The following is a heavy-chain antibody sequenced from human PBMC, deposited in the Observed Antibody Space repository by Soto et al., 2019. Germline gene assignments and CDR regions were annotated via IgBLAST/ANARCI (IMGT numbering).Heavy chain of an antibody. J-gene: IGHJ6*02. Sequence: GGSLRFSCAASGFTFSSYGMHWVRQAPGKGLEWVAVIWYDGSNKYYADSVKGRFTISRDNSKNTLYLQMNSLRAEDTAVYYCARDLSPHCSGGSCYLFDYYYYGMDVWGQGTTVTVSS. D-gene: IGHD2-15*01. CDR2: IWYDGSNK. CDR1: GFTFSSYG. V-gene: IGHV3-33*01. CDR3: ARDLSPHCSGGSCYLFDYYYYGMDV.